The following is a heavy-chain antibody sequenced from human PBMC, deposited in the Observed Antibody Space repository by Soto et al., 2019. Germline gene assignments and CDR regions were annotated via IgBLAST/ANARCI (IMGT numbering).Heavy chain of an antibody. CDR1: GFTFTTYW. D-gene: IGHD3-10*02. CDR3: ARGDYYVTNGPFSDAFDV. CDR2: IKPDGSQK. J-gene: IGHJ3*01. Sequence: EMQLVESGGGLVQPGVSLRLSCAASGFTFTTYWMSWVRQAPGKGLEWVANIKPDGSQKWYVDSVRGRFTISRDNAKNSLYLQMSSLRAEDTAIYYCARGDYYVTNGPFSDAFDVWGQGTMVTVSS. V-gene: IGHV3-7*04.